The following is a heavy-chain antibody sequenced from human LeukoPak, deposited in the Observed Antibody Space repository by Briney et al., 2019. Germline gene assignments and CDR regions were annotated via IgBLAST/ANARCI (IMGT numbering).Heavy chain of an antibody. J-gene: IGHJ4*02. CDR3: ARVEGIWFGEFVLDY. V-gene: IGHV1-46*01. CDR1: GHTFSRSY. Sequence: ASVKVSCKASGHTFSRSYMHWVRQAPGQGLEWMGVINPSGTWTSYAQKFRGRITMTRDMSTSTAYMELRSLRSDDTAVYYCARVEGIWFGEFVLDYWGQGTLVTVSS. CDR2: INPSGTWT. D-gene: IGHD3-10*01.